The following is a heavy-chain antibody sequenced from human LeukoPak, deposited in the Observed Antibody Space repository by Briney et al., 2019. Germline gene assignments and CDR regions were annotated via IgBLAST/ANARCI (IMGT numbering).Heavy chain of an antibody. CDR2: ISAYNGNT. J-gene: IGHJ4*02. V-gene: IGHV1-18*04. D-gene: IGHD3-10*01. CDR1: GYTFTSYG. Sequence: GASVKVYCKASGYTFTSYGISWVRQAPGQGLEWMGWISAYNGNTNYAQKLQGRVTMTTDTSTSTAYMELRSLRSDDTAVYYCARDQRYYGSGSYSLGTSGYWGQGTLVTVSS. CDR3: ARDQRYYGSGSYSLGTSGY.